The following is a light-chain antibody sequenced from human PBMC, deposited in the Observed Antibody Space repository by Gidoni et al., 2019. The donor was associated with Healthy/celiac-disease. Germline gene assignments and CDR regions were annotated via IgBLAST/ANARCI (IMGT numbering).Light chain of an antibody. CDR3: MQALQTLPIT. V-gene: IGKV2-28*01. CDR1: QSLLHSNGYNY. Sequence: DIVMTQSPLSLPVTPGEPASISCRSSQSLLHSNGYNYLDWYLQKPGQSPQLLIYLGSNRASGVPDRFSGSGSGTDFTLKISRVEAEDGGVYYCMQALQTLPITFGQGTRLEIK. J-gene: IGKJ5*01. CDR2: LGS.